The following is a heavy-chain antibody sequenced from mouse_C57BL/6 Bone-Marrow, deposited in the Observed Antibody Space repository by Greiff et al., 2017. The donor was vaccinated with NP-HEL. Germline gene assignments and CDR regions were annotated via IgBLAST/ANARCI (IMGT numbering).Heavy chain of an antibody. CDR3: ARQTGTSKRDIDC. Sequence: QVQLQQPGAELVKPGASVKLSCKASGYTFTSYWMHWVKQRPGQGLEWIGMIYPSSGSTNYNEKFKSKATLTVDKSSSTAYMQLSSLTSEDSAVYYGARQTGTSKRDIDCWGKGTTVTVSS. J-gene: IGHJ4*01. CDR2: IYPSSGST. D-gene: IGHD4-1*01. CDR1: GYTFTSYW. V-gene: IGHV1-64*01.